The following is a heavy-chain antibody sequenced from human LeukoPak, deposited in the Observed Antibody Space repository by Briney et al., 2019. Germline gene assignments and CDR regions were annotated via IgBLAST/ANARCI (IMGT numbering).Heavy chain of an antibody. Sequence: SVKVSCKASGGTLSSYAISWVRQAPGQGLEWMGGIIPIFGTANYAQKFQGRVTITADESTSTAYMELSSLRSEDTAVYYCARDWLPPRDGYNLFGWFDPWGQGTLVTVSS. D-gene: IGHD5-24*01. J-gene: IGHJ5*02. CDR2: IIPIFGTA. CDR3: ARDWLPPRDGYNLFGWFDP. V-gene: IGHV1-69*13. CDR1: GGTLSSYA.